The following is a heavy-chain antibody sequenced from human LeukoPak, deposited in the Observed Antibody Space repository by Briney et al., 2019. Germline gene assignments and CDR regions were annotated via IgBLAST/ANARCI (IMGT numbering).Heavy chain of an antibody. CDR1: GFTLSSYA. D-gene: IGHD3-9*01. CDR2: ISGSGGST. CDR3: AKDPLLRYFDWLPDYFDY. Sequence: PGGSLRLSCAASGFTLSSYAMSWVRQAPGKGLEWVSAISGSGGSTYYADSVKGRFTISRDNSKNTLYLQMNSLRAEDTAVYYRAKDPLLRYFDWLPDYFDYWGQGTLVTVSS. V-gene: IGHV3-23*01. J-gene: IGHJ4*02.